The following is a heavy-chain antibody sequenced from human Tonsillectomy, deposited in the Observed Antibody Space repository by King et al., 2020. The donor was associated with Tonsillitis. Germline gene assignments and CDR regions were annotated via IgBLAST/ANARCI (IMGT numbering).Heavy chain of an antibody. J-gene: IGHJ4*02. Sequence: VQLVESGGGVVQPGRSLRLSCATSGFTFTNHGMHWVRQAPGKGLEWVAGLSSAGTNEYYADSVKGRFTISRDTSKNILYLQMHSLRAEDTAVYYCAKLEYWGRGTLVTVSS. V-gene: IGHV3-30*18. CDR3: AKLEY. CDR1: GFTFTNHG. CDR2: LSSAGTNE.